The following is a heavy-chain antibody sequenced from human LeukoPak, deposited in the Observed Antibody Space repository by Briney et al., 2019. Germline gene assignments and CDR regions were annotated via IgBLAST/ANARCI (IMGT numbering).Heavy chain of an antibody. V-gene: IGHV4-59*08. D-gene: IGHD3-10*01. J-gene: IGHJ4*02. CDR3: ARGDDYGSGSYSALDY. Sequence: SETLSLTCTVSGGSISSYYWSWIRQPPGKGLEWIGYIYYSGSTNYNPSLKSRVTISVDTSKNQFSLKLSSVTAADTAVYYCARGDDYGSGSYSALDYWGQGTLVTVSS. CDR2: IYYSGST. CDR1: GGSISSYY.